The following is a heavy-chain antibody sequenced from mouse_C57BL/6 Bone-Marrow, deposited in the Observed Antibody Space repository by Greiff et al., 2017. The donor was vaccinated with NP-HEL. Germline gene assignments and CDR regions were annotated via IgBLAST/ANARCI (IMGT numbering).Heavy chain of an antibody. J-gene: IGHJ1*03. V-gene: IGHV1-54*01. CDR3: ARSNYGSSHWYFDV. Sequence: QVQLKQSGAELVRPGTSVTVSCKASGYAFTNYLIEWVKQRPGQGLEWIGVINPGSGGTNYNEKFKGKATLTADKSSSTAYMQLSSLTSEDSAVYFCARSNYGSSHWYFDVWGTGTTVTVSS. CDR1: GYAFTNYL. D-gene: IGHD1-1*01. CDR2: INPGSGGT.